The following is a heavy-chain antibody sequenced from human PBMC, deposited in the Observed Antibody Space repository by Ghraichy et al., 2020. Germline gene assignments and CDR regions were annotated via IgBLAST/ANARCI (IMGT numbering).Heavy chain of an antibody. D-gene: IGHD2-21*01. CDR2: ISSSSSTI. CDR1: GFTFSSYS. CDR3: ASSIIAFDM. Sequence: GGSLRLSCAASGFTFSSYSMNWVRQAPGKGLEWVSYISSSSSTIYYPYSVKGQFTISRDNAKNSLYLQMNSLRDEDTAVYYCASSIIAFDMWGLGTMVTVSS. J-gene: IGHJ3*02. V-gene: IGHV3-48*02.